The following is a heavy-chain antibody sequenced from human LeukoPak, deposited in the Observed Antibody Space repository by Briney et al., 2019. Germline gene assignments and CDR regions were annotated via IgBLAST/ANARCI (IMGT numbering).Heavy chain of an antibody. CDR1: GFTFSSYA. CDR3: AKPLQYYYDSSGYLH. J-gene: IGHJ4*02. D-gene: IGHD3-22*01. Sequence: WGSLRLSCAASGFTFSSYAMSWVRQAPGKGLEWVSAISGSGGSTYYGDSVKGRFTISRDNSKNTLYLQMNSLRAEDTAVYYCAKPLQYYYDSSGYLHWGQGTLVTVSS. V-gene: IGHV3-23*01. CDR2: ISGSGGST.